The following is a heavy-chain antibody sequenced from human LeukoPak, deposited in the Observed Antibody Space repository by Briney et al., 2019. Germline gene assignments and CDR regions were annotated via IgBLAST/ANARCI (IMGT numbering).Heavy chain of an antibody. Sequence: GGSLRLSCAGSGFTFGGYGMHWFRQTPGKGLEWVAVIAYDGSRAFYADSVKGRFTISRDNSKSTMSVQMDDLRAEDTAVYYCTRYNNDHFDYWGQGALVTVSS. D-gene: IGHD1-14*01. CDR1: GFTFGGYG. V-gene: IGHV3-33*01. CDR3: TRYNNDHFDY. CDR2: IAYDGSRA. J-gene: IGHJ4*02.